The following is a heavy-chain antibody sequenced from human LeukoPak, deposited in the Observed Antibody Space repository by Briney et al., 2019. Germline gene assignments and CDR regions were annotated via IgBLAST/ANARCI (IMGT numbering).Heavy chain of an antibody. CDR3: ARTSINPQWLASTNWFDP. J-gene: IGHJ5*02. D-gene: IGHD6-19*01. CDR2: INPNSGGT. V-gene: IGHV1-2*06. CDR1: GYTFTGYY. Sequence: GASVKVSCKASGYTFTGYYMHWVRQAPGQGLEWMGRINPNSGGTNYAQKFQGRVTMTRDTSISTAYMELSRLRSDDTAVYYCARTSINPQWLASTNWFDPWGRGTLVTVSP.